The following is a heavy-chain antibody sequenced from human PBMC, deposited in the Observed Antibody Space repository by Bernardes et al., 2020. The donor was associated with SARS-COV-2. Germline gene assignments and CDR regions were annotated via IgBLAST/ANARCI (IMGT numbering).Heavy chain of an antibody. J-gene: IGHJ4*02. V-gene: IGHV1-46*01. CDR3: AIRLVSSAAIWKY. CDR2: ISPSDGGT. D-gene: IGHD3-3*01. CDR1: GYTFTTNY. Sequence: ASVKVSCKASGYTFTTNYIQWVRQAPGQGLEWMGIISPSDGGTTYAQKFQGRVTMMRDTSKNQFSLRLTSVTAADTAVYYCAIRLVSSAAIWKYWGQGTLVTVSS.